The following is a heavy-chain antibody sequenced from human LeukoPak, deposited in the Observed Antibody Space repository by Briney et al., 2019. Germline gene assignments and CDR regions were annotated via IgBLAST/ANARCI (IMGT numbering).Heavy chain of an antibody. CDR2: IYSGGNT. CDR1: GFTVSNNY. V-gene: IGHV3-53*01. Sequence: GGSLRLSCAASGFTVSNNYMSWVRQAPGKGLEWVSVIYSGGNTYYIDSVKGRFTIPRDNSKNTVYLQMNSLRVEDTAVYYCVRDSSKFGLWGQGTLVTVSS. CDR3: VRDSSKFGL. J-gene: IGHJ4*02. D-gene: IGHD3-10*01.